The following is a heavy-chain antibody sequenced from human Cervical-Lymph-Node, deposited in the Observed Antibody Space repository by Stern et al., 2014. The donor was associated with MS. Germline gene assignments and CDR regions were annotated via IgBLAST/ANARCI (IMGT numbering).Heavy chain of an antibody. J-gene: IGHJ4*02. CDR2: ISTRSNYI. D-gene: IGHD2-2*01. V-gene: IGHV3-21*01. Sequence: VQLEESGGGLVKPGGSLRLSCVTSGFTFSRYTMNWVRQAPGKGLEWVSSISTRSNYIYYADSVKGRFTYSRAHNKHSLSLQMNSLRAEDTAVYYCARDTYTSSYFDSWGQGTLVTVSS. CDR1: GFTFSRYT. CDR3: ARDTYTSSYFDS.